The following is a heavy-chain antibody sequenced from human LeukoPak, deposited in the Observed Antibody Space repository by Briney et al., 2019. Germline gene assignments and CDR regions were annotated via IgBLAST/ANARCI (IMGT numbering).Heavy chain of an antibody. J-gene: IGHJ3*02. CDR3: ARAGRMAEPGTFDI. D-gene: IGHD6-19*01. V-gene: IGHV4-4*07. Sequence: SETLSLTCTVSGDSISSYYWTWIRQPAGKGLEWIGRIYTSGSTDYNPSLKSRVTMSIDTSKNQFSLKLSSVTSADTAVYYCARAGRMAEPGTFDIWGQGTMVTVSS. CDR1: GDSISSYY. CDR2: IYTSGST.